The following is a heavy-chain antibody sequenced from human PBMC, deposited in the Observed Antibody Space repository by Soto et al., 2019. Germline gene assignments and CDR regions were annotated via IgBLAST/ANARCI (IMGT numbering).Heavy chain of an antibody. J-gene: IGHJ3*02. CDR1: GGSISSSNW. D-gene: IGHD2-21*02. CDR2: IYHSGST. V-gene: IGHV4-4*02. CDR3: ARAPPPLAYCGGDCPDNAFDM. Sequence: QVQLQESGPGLVKPSGTLSLTCAVSGGSISSSNWWRWVRQPPVKGLEWIGEIYHSGSTNYNPSLKSRVAISVDKSKNQFSPKLSSVTAADTAVYYCARAPPPLAYCGGDCPDNAFDMWGQGRMVTVSS.